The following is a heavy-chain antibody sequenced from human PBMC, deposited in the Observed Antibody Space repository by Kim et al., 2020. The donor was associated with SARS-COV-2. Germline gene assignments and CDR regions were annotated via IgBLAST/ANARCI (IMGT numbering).Heavy chain of an antibody. V-gene: IGHV3-21*01. CDR1: GFTFSSYS. D-gene: IGHD3-22*01. J-gene: IGHJ4*02. CDR2: ISSSSSYI. CDR3: ARGVRITMIVVVDPPLY. Sequence: GGSLRLSCAASGFTFSSYSMNWVRQAPGKGLEWVSSISSSSSYIYYADSVKGRFTISRDNAKNSLYLQMNSLRAEDTAVYYCARGVRITMIVVVDPPLYWGQGTLVTVSS.